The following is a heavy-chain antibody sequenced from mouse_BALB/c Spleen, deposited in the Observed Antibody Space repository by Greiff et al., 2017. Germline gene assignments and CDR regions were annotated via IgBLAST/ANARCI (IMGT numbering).Heavy chain of an antibody. CDR3: DRDLTTVGAPDFDV. V-gene: IGHV7-3*02. D-gene: IGHD1-1*01. CDR2: IRNKANGYTT. Sequence: EVKLVESGGGLVQPGGSLRLSCATSGFTFTDYYMSWVRQTPGKALEWLGFIRNKANGYTTEYSATVKGNFTISRDNSQSILYLQMNTLRAEVSATYYCDRDLTTVGAPDFDVWGAGTTVTVSS. J-gene: IGHJ1*01. CDR1: GFTFTDYY.